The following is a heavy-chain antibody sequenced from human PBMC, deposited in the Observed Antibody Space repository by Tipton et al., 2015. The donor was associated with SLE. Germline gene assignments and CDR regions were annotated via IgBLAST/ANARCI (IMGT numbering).Heavy chain of an antibody. CDR2: INAGNGNT. V-gene: IGHV1-3*01. Sequence: QLVQSGAEVKKPGASVKLSCKASGYTFTNYAMHWVRQAPGQRLEWMGWINAGNGNTRYSQKFQGRVTITRDTSASTAYMEVSSLRSEDTAVYYCARHNSGHDLDYWGQGTLVTVSS. CDR3: ARHNSGHDLDY. CDR1: GYTFTNYA. J-gene: IGHJ4*02. D-gene: IGHD5-12*01.